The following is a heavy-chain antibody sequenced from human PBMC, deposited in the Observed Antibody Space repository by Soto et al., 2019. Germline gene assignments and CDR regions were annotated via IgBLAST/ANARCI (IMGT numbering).Heavy chain of an antibody. CDR3: ARGWWVRRVILASYLYGLDI. Sequence: SGPTLVNPTQSLTLSCTFSGFSLSTAGMTVGWVRLPPGKALEWLAFIFWNDDERYSPSLKSRLTITKDTSRNEVVLTMTNMDHGDTATYYSARGWWVRRVILASYLYGLDIWGQGHTVTVSS. J-gene: IGHJ6*02. V-gene: IGHV2-5*01. CDR2: IFWNDDE. D-gene: IGHD3-10*01. CDR1: GFSLSTAGMT.